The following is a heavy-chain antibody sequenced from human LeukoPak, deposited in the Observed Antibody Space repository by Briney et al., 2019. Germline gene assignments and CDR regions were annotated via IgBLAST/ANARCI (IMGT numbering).Heavy chain of an antibody. D-gene: IGHD6-19*01. J-gene: IGHJ4*02. CDR2: INPSGGST. Sequence: ASVKVSCKASGYTFTSYYMHWVRQAPGQGLEWMGIINPSGGSTSYAQKFQGRVTITADESTSTAYMELSSLRSEDTAVYYCARDLLRYSSGWYGYYFDYWGQGTLVTVSS. CDR1: GYTFTSYY. CDR3: ARDLLRYSSGWYGYYFDY. V-gene: IGHV1-46*01.